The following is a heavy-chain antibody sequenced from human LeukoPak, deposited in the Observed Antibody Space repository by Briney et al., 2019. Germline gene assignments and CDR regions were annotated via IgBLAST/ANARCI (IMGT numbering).Heavy chain of an antibody. V-gene: IGHV3-15*01. D-gene: IGHD1-14*01. J-gene: IGHJ5*02. CDR1: GFIFTHGW. CDR3: TIVQTGRFDP. Sequence: GGSLRLSCVASGFIFTHGWTSWVRQAPGKGLEWVGRIKSKTDGGTADYAAPVKGRFTISRDESTNTLYLQMNSLKTEDTGVYYCTIVQTGRFDPWGQGTLVTVSS. CDR2: IKSKTDGGTA.